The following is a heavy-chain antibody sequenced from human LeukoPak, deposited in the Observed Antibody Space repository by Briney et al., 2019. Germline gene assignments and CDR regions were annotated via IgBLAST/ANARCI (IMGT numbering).Heavy chain of an antibody. CDR2: ISGSGSST. V-gene: IGHV3-23*01. D-gene: IGHD3-16*01. CDR1: GFTFSSYA. Sequence: GGSLRLSCAASGFTFSSYAMSWVRQAPGKGLEWVSPISGSGSSTYYAASVKGRFTISRDNSKNTLYLQMNSLRAEDTAVYYCARHGANYYYYYMDVWGKGTTVTVSS. CDR3: ARHGANYYYYYMDV. J-gene: IGHJ6*03.